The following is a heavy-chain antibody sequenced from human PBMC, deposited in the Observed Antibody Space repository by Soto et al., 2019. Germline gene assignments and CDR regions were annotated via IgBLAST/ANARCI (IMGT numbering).Heavy chain of an antibody. V-gene: IGHV3-11*01. CDR3: AGRGYCSGGSCYLPDH. Sequence: PGGSLRLSCEASGFTFSDYYMNWIRQAPGKGLEWVSYISSRSSTIYYADSVKGRFTISRDNAKNSLYLQMNSLRAEDTAVYYCAGRGYCSGGSCYLPDHRGPGPLVTRSS. D-gene: IGHD2-15*01. J-gene: IGHJ4*02. CDR2: ISSRSSTI. CDR1: GFTFSDYY.